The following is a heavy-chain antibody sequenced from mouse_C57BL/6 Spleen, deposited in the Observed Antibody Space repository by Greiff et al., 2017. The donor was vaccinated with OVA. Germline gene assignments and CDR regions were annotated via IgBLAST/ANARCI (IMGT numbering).Heavy chain of an antibody. CDR2: IDPETGGT. J-gene: IGHJ3*01. D-gene: IGHD2-4*01. CDR1: GYTFTDYD. Sequence: LVESGAELVRPGASVTLSCKASGYTFTDYDMHWVKQTPVHGLEWIGAIDPETGGTAYNQKFKGKAILTADKSSSTAYMELRSLTSEDAAVYYCKRPGYYDGAYWGQGTLVTVSA. CDR3: KRPGYYDGAY. V-gene: IGHV1-15*01.